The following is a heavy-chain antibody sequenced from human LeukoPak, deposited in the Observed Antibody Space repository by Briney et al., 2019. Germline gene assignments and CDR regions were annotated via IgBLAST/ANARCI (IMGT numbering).Heavy chain of an antibody. CDR1: GFTFDDYA. D-gene: IGHD6-19*01. V-gene: IGHV3-9*01. Sequence: GGSLRLSCAASGFTFDDYAMHWVRQAPGKGLEWVSGISWNSGSIGYADSVKGRFTISRDNAKNSLYLQMNSLRAEDTALYYCAKDNGGSGWYRGAFDIWGQGTMVTVSS. CDR3: AKDNGGSGWYRGAFDI. CDR2: ISWNSGSI. J-gene: IGHJ3*02.